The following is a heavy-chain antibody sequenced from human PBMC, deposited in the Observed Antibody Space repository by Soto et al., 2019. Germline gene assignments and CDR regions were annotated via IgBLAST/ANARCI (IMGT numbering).Heavy chain of an antibody. CDR3: AKDIIDAFDI. CDR1: GFTFSSYG. Sequence: QVQLVESGGGVVQPGRSLRLSCAASGFTFSSYGMHWVRQAPGKALEWVAVISYDGSNKYYADSVKGRFTISRDNSKNTLYLQMNSLRAEDTAVYYCAKDIIDAFDIWGQGTMVTVSS. V-gene: IGHV3-30*18. J-gene: IGHJ3*02. CDR2: ISYDGSNK.